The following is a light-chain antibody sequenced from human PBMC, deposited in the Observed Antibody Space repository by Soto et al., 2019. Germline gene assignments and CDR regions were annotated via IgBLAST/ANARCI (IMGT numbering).Light chain of an antibody. J-gene: IGKJ1*01. Sequence: EIVLTQSPGTLSLSPGERATLSCRASHSVRSNFLAWYQQKPGQAPRLLIYGASNRATGIPDRFSGSGSGTDFTLTITRLEPEDFAMYYCQRYDSLRTFGQGTKVDIK. CDR1: HSVRSNF. CDR2: GAS. V-gene: IGKV3-20*01. CDR3: QRYDSLRT.